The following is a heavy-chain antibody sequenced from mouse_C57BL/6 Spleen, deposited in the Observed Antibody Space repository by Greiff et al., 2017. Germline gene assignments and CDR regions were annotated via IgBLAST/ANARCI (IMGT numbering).Heavy chain of an antibody. V-gene: IGHV1-66*01. Sequence: VQLVESGPELVKPGASVKISCKASGYSFTSYYIHWVKQRPGQGLEWIGWIYPGSGNTKYNEKFKGKATLTADTSSSTAYMQLSSLTSEDSAVYYCAAYDLDYWGQGTTLTVSS. CDR3: AAYDLDY. J-gene: IGHJ2*01. CDR2: IYPGSGNT. CDR1: GYSFTSYY. D-gene: IGHD6-5*01.